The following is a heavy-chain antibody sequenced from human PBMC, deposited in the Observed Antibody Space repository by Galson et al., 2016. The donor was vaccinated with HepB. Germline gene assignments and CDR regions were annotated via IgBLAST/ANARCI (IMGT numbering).Heavy chain of an antibody. CDR1: GFTFSSYA. Sequence: SLRLSCAASGFTFSSYAMSWVRQAPGKGLEWVSVISGSGGSTYYADSVKGRFAISRDNAKNSLYLQMNSLRDEDTAVYYCATPGKTNHYWGQGTLVTVSS. V-gene: IGHV3-23*01. CDR3: ATPGKTNHY. J-gene: IGHJ4*02. CDR2: ISGSGGST. D-gene: IGHD1-14*01.